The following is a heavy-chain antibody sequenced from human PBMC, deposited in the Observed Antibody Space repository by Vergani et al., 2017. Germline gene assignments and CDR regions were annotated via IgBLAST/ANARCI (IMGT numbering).Heavy chain of an antibody. CDR1: GGSISSYY. Sequence: QVQLQESGPGLVKPSETLSLTCTVSGGSISSYYWSWIRQPPGKGLEWIGYIYYSGSTNYNPSLKSRVTISVDTSKNQFSLKLSSVTAADTAVYYCARRTQNXFDPWGQGTLVTVSS. V-gene: IGHV4-59*08. CDR2: IYYSGST. J-gene: IGHJ5*02. CDR3: ARRTQNXFDP.